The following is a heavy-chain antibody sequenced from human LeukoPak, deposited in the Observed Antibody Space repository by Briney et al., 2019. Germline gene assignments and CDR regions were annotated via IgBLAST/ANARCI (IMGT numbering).Heavy chain of an antibody. J-gene: IGHJ1*01. CDR1: GGTFSSYA. CDR2: IIPIFGTA. V-gene: IGHV1-69*13. CDR3: ATPSTVTSAEYFQH. D-gene: IGHD4-17*01. Sequence: SVKVSCKASGGTFSSYAISWVRQAPGQGLEWMGGIIPIFGTANYAQKFQGRVTITADESTSTAYMELSSLRSEDTAVYYCATPSTVTSAEYFQHWGLGTLVTVSS.